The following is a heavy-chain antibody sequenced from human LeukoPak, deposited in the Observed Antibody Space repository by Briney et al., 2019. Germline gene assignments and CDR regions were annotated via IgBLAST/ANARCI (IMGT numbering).Heavy chain of an antibody. CDR1: GFTFSDYY. D-gene: IGHD3-22*01. V-gene: IGHV3-11*04. CDR2: ISSGGSTI. J-gene: IGHJ4*02. Sequence: GGSLRLSCAASGFTFSDYYMSWIRQAPGKGLEWVSYISSGGSTIKYADSVKGRFTVSRDNAKKSLYLQMNSLRAEDTAVYYCARSLSGYHYYDSSGYFGYFDYWGQGTLVTVSS. CDR3: ARSLSGYHYYDSSGYFGYFDY.